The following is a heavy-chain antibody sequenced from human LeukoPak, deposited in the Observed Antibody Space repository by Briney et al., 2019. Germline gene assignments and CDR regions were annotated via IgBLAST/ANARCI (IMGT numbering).Heavy chain of an antibody. CDR2: ISSSGSTI. J-gene: IGHJ4*02. CDR1: GFTFSDYY. V-gene: IGHV3-11*01. CDR3: ARDYNSGDYVFDY. Sequence: GGSLRLSCAASGFTFSDYYMSWIRQAPGKGLEWVSYISSSGSTIYYADSVKGRFTISRDNAKNSLYLQMNSLRAEDTAVYYCARDYNSGDYVFDYWGQGTLVTVSS. D-gene: IGHD2-21*02.